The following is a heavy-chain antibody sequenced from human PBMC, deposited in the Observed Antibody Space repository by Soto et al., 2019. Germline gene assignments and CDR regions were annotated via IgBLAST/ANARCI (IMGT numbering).Heavy chain of an antibody. J-gene: IGHJ4*02. V-gene: IGHV1-69*13. Sequence: SAKVSCKGSGGTVSSYAISWLRQAPGQGLECMGGIIPIFGTANYAQKFQGRVTINADESTRTSYMELRSLKSQDTAVYYCVRDSGAKLSSSWGQGTLVTVAS. D-gene: IGHD6-13*01. CDR2: IIPIFGTA. CDR1: GGTVSSYA. CDR3: VRDSGAKLSSS.